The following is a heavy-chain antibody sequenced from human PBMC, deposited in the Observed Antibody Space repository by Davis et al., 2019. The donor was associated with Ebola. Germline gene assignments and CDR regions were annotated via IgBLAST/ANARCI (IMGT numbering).Heavy chain of an antibody. CDR1: GGSFSGYY. CDR3: ARTNGSGSYPPLYYFDY. D-gene: IGHD3-10*01. CDR2: INHSGST. J-gene: IGHJ4*02. V-gene: IGHV4-34*01. Sequence: MPSETLSLTCAVYGGSFSGYYWSWIRQPPGKGLEWIGEINHSGSTNYNPSLKSRVTISVDTSKNQFSLKLSSVTAADTAVYYCARTNGSGSYPPLYYFDYWGQGTLVTVSS.